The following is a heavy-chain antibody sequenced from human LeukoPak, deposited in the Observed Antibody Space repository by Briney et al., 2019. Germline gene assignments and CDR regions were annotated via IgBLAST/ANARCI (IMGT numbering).Heavy chain of an antibody. D-gene: IGHD4-11*01. V-gene: IGHV1-46*01. CDR2: INPSGGST. CDR3: AREGGDYSKDRWFDP. Sequence: ASVKVSCKASGYTFTSYYMHWVRQAPGQGLEWMGIINPSGGSTSYAQKFQGRVTMTRDMYTSTVYMELSSLRSEDTAVYYCAREGGDYSKDRWFDPWGQGTLVTVSS. J-gene: IGHJ5*02. CDR1: GYTFTSYY.